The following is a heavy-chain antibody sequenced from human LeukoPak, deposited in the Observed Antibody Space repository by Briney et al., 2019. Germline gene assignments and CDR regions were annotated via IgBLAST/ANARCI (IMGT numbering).Heavy chain of an antibody. D-gene: IGHD5-18*01. CDR3: ARVTRDTVSYYYYYMDV. Sequence: GSLRLSCAASGFTFSSYGMHWVRQAPGKGLEWIGSIYYSGSTNYNPSLKSRVTISVDTSKNQFSLKLSSVTAADTAVYYCARVTRDTVSYYYYYMDVWGKGTTVTVSS. V-gene: IGHV4-34*01. CDR1: GFTFSSYG. CDR2: IYYSGST. J-gene: IGHJ6*03.